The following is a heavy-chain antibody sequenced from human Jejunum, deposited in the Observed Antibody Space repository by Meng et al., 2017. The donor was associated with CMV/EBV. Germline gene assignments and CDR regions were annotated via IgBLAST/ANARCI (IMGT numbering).Heavy chain of an antibody. J-gene: IGHJ4*02. CDR1: GYTFTDHN. CDR3: ARDVWGFDY. D-gene: IGHD7-27*01. Sequence: QVYLLQSGAEVKKPGASVKISCKTSGYTFTDHNIGWVRQAPGQGLEWVGWISLGNGQTVCGHKVQGRVTVTTDTSTSTAYMELRSLRSDDTAMYYCARDVWGFDYWGQGTLVTVSS. V-gene: IGHV1-18*04. CDR2: ISLGNGQT.